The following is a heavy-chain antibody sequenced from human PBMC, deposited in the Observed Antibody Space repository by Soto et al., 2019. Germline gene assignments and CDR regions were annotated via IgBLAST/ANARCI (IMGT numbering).Heavy chain of an antibody. Sequence: PSETLSLTCTVSGGSISSGDYYWSWIRQPPGKGLEWIGYIYYSGSTYYNPSLKSRVTISVDTSKNQFSLKLSSVTAADTAVYYCARVHYSNYYYYGMDVWGQGTTVTVSS. V-gene: IGHV4-30-4*01. CDR2: IYYSGST. D-gene: IGHD4-4*01. CDR3: ARVHYSNYYYYGMDV. CDR1: GGSISSGDYY. J-gene: IGHJ6*02.